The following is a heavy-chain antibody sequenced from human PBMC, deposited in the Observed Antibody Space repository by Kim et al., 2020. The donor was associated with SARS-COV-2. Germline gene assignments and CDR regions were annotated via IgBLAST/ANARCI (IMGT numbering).Heavy chain of an antibody. D-gene: IGHD3-10*01. Sequence: QYADSVKGRVSISRENSKYTVYLQMNSLRVEDTALYYCARDSVDSGSYLDYWGQGTPVTVSS. J-gene: IGHJ4*02. CDR3: ARDSVDSGSYLDY. V-gene: IGHV3-30*01.